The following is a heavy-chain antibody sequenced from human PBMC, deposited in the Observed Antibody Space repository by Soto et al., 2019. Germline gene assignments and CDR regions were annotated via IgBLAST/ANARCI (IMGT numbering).Heavy chain of an antibody. CDR3: ARDPGYSYGYN. V-gene: IGHV1-3*01. CDR1: GYTFTRYA. D-gene: IGHD5-18*01. Sequence: ASVKGSCKASGYTFTRYAMHWVRQAPGQRLEWMGWINAGNGNTKYSQKFQGRVTITRDTSASTAYMELSSLRSEDTAVYYCARDPGYSYGYNWGQGTLVTVSS. CDR2: INAGNGNT. J-gene: IGHJ4*02.